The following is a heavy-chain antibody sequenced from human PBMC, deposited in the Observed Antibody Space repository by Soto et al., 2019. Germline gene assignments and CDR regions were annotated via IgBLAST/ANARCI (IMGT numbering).Heavy chain of an antibody. V-gene: IGHV4-34*01. CDR1: CGSFSGYY. Sequence: SETLSLTCAVYCGSFSGYYWSWIRQPPGKGLEWIGEINHSGSTNYNPSLKSRVTISVDTSKNQFSLKLSSVTAADTAVYYCARGPLKYYYDSSGYYPYYYYGMDVWGQGTTVTVSS. CDR3: ARGPLKYYYDSSGYYPYYYYGMDV. J-gene: IGHJ6*02. D-gene: IGHD3-22*01. CDR2: INHSGST.